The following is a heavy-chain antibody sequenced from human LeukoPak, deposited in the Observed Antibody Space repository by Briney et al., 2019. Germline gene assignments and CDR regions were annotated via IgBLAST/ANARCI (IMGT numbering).Heavy chain of an antibody. Sequence: GESLKISCKTSGYSFTSYWIGWVRQMPGKGLEWMAIIYPGDSDIRYSPSVEGQVTISADKSISTAYLQWSSLKASDSAMYYCARSNYFDYWGQGTLVTVSS. CDR2: IYPGDSDI. CDR3: ARSNYFDY. J-gene: IGHJ4*02. V-gene: IGHV5-51*01. CDR1: GYSFTSYW.